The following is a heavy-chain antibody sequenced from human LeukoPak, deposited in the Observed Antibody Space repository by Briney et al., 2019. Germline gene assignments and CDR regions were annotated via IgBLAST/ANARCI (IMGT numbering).Heavy chain of an antibody. CDR3: ARHRTTVTTALI. CDR1: GGSISSSSYY. V-gene: IGHV4-39*01. J-gene: IGHJ4*02. D-gene: IGHD4-17*01. Sequence: SETLSLTCTVSGGSISSSSYYWGWIRQPPGKGLEWIGSIYYSGSTYCNPSLKSRVTISVDTSKNQFSLKLSSVTAADTAVYYCARHRTTVTTALIWGQGTLVTVSS. CDR2: IYYSGST.